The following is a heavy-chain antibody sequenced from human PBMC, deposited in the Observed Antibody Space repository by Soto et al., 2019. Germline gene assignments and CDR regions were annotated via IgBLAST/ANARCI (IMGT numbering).Heavy chain of an antibody. V-gene: IGHV1-8*01. Sequence: QVQLVQSGAEVKKPGASVKVSCKASGYSFSDYDINWVRQATGQGPEWMGWMNPNSGNTGYAQKFQGRFTMTRNTSINTAYVELSSLGSEETAVYYCARDNRYNWNDEGWFDPWGEGTLVTVSS. CDR3: ARDNRYNWNDEGWFDP. D-gene: IGHD1-20*01. CDR2: MNPNSGNT. CDR1: GYSFSDYD. J-gene: IGHJ5*02.